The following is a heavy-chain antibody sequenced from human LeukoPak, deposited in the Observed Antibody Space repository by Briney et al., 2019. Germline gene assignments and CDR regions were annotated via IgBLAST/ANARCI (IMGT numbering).Heavy chain of an antibody. CDR1: GYTFTGYY. CDR2: INPNSGGT. D-gene: IGHD3-10*01. J-gene: IGHJ4*02. Sequence: ASVKASCKASGYTFTGYYMHWVRQAPGQGLEWMGWINPNSGGTNYAQKFQGRVTMTRDTSISTAYMELSRLRSDDTAVYYCATAQGYYYGSGSLPYWGQGTLVTVSS. V-gene: IGHV1-2*02. CDR3: ATAQGYYYGSGSLPY.